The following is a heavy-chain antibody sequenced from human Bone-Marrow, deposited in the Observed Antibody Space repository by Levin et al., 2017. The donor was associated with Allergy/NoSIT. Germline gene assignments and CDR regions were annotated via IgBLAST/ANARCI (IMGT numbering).Heavy chain of an antibody. D-gene: IGHD5-24*01. V-gene: IGHV1-2*02. CDR3: ARRRDGFNYPLDV. Sequence: AASVKVSCKASGYTFTGYHMHWVRQAPGQGLEWMGWINPNSGGTKYVEKFQGRVTMTSDTSINTAYMELSRMKSDDTAVYYCARRRDGFNYPLDVWGQGTTVTVSS. CDR1: GYTFTGYH. CDR2: INPNSGGT. J-gene: IGHJ6*02.